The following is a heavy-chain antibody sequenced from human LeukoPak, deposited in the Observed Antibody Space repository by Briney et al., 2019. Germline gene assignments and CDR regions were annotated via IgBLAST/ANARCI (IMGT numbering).Heavy chain of an antibody. Sequence: ASVKVSCKASGYTFTSYYMHWVRQAPGQGLEWMGIINPSGGSTSYAQKFQGRVTMTRGTSTSTVYMELSSLRSEDTAVYYCARGRIAAAGSALFDYWGQGTLVTVSS. D-gene: IGHD6-13*01. CDR1: GYTFTSYY. CDR3: ARGRIAAAGSALFDY. CDR2: INPSGGST. V-gene: IGHV1-46*01. J-gene: IGHJ4*02.